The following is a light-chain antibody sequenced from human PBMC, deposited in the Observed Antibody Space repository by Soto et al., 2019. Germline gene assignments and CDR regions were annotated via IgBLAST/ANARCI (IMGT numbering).Light chain of an antibody. CDR2: EVT. CDR1: SXDLGIYNY. V-gene: IGLV2-14*01. J-gene: IGLJ1*01. Sequence: QSVLTQPASVSGSPGQSIAISCSGSSXDLGIYNYVSWYQQHPGKVPKLIIFEVTNRPSGVSNRFSGSKSGNTASLTISGLQAEDEADYYCSSYTSSSTYVFGTGTKVSLL. CDR3: SSYTSSSTYV.